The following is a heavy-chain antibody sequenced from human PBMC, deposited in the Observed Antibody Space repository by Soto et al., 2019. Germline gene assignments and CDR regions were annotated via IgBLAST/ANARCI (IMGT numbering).Heavy chain of an antibody. V-gene: IGHV3-21*04. CDR3: AKDPEGYCSGGSCYFDY. CDR1: GFTFSSYS. CDR2: ISSSSSYI. Sequence: GGSLRLSCAASGFTFSSYSMNWVRQAPGKGLEWVSSISSSSSYIYYADSVKGRFTISRDNAKNSLYLQMNSLRAEDTAVYYCAKDPEGYCSGGSCYFDYWGQGTLVTVSS. D-gene: IGHD2-15*01. J-gene: IGHJ4*02.